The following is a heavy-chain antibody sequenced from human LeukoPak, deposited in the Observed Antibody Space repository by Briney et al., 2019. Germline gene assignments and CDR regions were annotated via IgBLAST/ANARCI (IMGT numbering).Heavy chain of an antibody. V-gene: IGHV3-33*06. CDR1: GFTFSSYG. D-gene: IGHD4-17*01. Sequence: SGGSLRLSCAAPGFTFSSYGMHWVRQAPGKGLEWVAVIWYDGSNKYYADSVKGRFTISRDNSKNTLYLQMNSLRAEDTAVYYCAKGDAYGDYPYPDAFDIWGQGTMVTVSS. J-gene: IGHJ3*02. CDR3: AKGDAYGDYPYPDAFDI. CDR2: IWYDGSNK.